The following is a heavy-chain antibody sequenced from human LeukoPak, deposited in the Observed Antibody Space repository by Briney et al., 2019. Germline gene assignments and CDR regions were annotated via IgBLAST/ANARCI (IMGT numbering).Heavy chain of an antibody. CDR1: GFTFSSYG. Sequence: GGSLRLSCAASGFTFSSYGMHWVRQAPGKGLEWVAFIRYDGSKKYYADSVKGRFTISRDNSKNTLYLQMNSLRTEDTAVYYCANDHTQWELLSKSSPDYWGQGTLVTVSS. V-gene: IGHV3-30*02. J-gene: IGHJ4*02. D-gene: IGHD1-26*01. CDR2: IRYDGSKK. CDR3: ANDHTQWELLSKSSPDY.